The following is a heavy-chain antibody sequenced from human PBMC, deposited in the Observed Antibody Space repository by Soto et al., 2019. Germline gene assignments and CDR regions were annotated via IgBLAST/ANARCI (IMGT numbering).Heavy chain of an antibody. V-gene: IGHV1-18*01. CDR3: ARVVPGAEAWFGP. D-gene: IGHD2-2*01. J-gene: IGHJ5*02. CDR2: ISLYSDGT. Sequence: QVQLVQSGGEVKRPGASVKVYCKTSGYTFSNYGITWVRQAPGQPLEWLGWISLYSDGTNYAQKVQGRVSMTTDTSTTTAYMELRSLRSDDPAVYYCARVVPGAEAWFGPWGQGPLVTVSS. CDR1: GYTFSNYG.